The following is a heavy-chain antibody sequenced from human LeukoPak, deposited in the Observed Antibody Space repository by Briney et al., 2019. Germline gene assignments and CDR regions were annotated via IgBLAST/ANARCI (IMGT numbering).Heavy chain of an antibody. CDR1: GFTFSSYE. J-gene: IGHJ4*02. CDR2: IKQDGSEK. CDR3: ARDYMVRGYGEDDY. V-gene: IGHV3-7*01. D-gene: IGHD3-10*01. Sequence: PGGSLRLSCAASGFTFSSYEMNWVRQAPGKGLEWVANIKQDGSEKYYVDSVKGRFTISRDNAKNSLYLQMNSLRAEDTAVYYCARDYMVRGYGEDDYWGQGTLVTVSS.